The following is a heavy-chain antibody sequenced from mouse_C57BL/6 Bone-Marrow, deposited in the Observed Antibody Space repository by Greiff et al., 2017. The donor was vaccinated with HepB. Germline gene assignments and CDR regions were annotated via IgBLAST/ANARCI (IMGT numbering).Heavy chain of an antibody. CDR3: ARFYGSSYVPAWFAY. CDR2: IHPNSGST. J-gene: IGHJ3*01. V-gene: IGHV1-64*01. D-gene: IGHD1-1*01. Sequence: QVQLQQPGAELVKPGASVKLSCKASGYTFTSYWMHWVKQRPGQGLEWIGMIHPNSGSTNYNEKFKSKATLTVDKSSSTAYMQRSSLTSEDSAVYYCARFYGSSYVPAWFAYWGQGTLVTVSA. CDR1: GYTFTSYW.